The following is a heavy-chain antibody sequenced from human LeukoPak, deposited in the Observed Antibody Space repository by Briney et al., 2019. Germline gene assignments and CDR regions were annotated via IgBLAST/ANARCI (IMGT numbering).Heavy chain of an antibody. CDR2: IHSGGRT. CDR3: ARGGTGTQDFDS. CDR1: GFIVSSNY. V-gene: IGHV3-53*01. Sequence: GSLTLSCAASGFIVSSNYMSWVRQAPGKGLEWVLVIHSGGRTYYADSVEGRFTISRDNSKNTVHLQMNSLRAEDTAMYYCARGGTGTQDFDSWGQGTLVTVSS. D-gene: IGHD1-1*01. J-gene: IGHJ4*02.